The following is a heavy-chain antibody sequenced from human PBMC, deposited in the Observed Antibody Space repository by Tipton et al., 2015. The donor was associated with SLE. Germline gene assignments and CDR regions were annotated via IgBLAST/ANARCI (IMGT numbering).Heavy chain of an antibody. D-gene: IGHD1-20*01. CDR3: AKGRGPNWNYGDY. J-gene: IGHJ4*02. Sequence: SLRLSCAASGFTFSSYWMHWVRQAPGKGLVWVSRINSDGSITSYADSVKGRFTISRDNAKNTVYLQMNSLRAEDTAVYYCAKGRGPNWNYGDYWGQGTLITVSS. V-gene: IGHV3-74*01. CDR2: INSDGSIT. CDR1: GFTFSSYW.